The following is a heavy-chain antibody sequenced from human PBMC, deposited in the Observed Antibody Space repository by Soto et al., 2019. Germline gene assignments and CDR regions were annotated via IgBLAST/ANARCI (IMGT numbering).Heavy chain of an antibody. CDR1: GGTFSSYT. J-gene: IGHJ6*01. Sequence: QVQLVQSGAEVKKPGSSVKVSCKASGGTFSSYTISWVRQPPGQGLEWMGGIITISGTANYAQKFQGRVTITADESTSTAYMELRSLRSEDTAVYYCARSQGSSTSLEIYFYYYYGRDVWGQGTTVTVSS. V-gene: IGHV1-69*01. CDR3: ARSQGSSTSLEIYFYYYYGRDV. D-gene: IGHD2-2*01. CDR2: IITISGTA.